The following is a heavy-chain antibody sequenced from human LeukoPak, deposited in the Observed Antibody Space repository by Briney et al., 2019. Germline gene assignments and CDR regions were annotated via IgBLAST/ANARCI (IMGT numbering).Heavy chain of an antibody. V-gene: IGHV3-21*01. CDR3: ASSLVAAPYYFDY. CDR1: GFTFSSYT. D-gene: IGHD2-15*01. CDR2: ISSSSSYI. J-gene: IGHJ4*02. Sequence: ETGGSLRISCAASGFTFSSYTMNWVGEGSGTGLEWVSSISSSSSYIYYADSVKGRFTISRDNAKNSLYLQMNSLRAEDTAVYYCASSLVAAPYYFDYWGQGTLVTVSS.